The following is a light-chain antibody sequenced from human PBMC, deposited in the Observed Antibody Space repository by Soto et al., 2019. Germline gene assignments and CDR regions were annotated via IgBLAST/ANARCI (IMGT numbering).Light chain of an antibody. V-gene: IGLV2-8*01. J-gene: IGLJ3*02. CDR3: NSYAGRNTWV. Sequence: QSALTQPPSASESPGQSVTISCTGTSSDIGGHDYVSWYQHHPGKAPKLMIYAVTKRPSGVPDRFSGSKSGNTASLTVSGLQAEDEADYYCNSYAGRNTWVFGGGTKLTVL. CDR1: SSDIGGHDY. CDR2: AVT.